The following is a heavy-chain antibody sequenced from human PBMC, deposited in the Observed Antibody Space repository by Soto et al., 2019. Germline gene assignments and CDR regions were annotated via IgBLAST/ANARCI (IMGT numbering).Heavy chain of an antibody. CDR1: GSTFSSYA. Sequence: LRLSCAASGSTFSSYAMSWVRQAPGKGLEWVSAISGSGGSTYYADSVKGRFTISRDNSKNTLYLQMNSLRAEDTAVYYCAKGRNTVTTDGMDVWGQGTTVTVSS. V-gene: IGHV3-23*01. CDR2: ISGSGGST. J-gene: IGHJ6*02. CDR3: AKGRNTVTTDGMDV. D-gene: IGHD4-17*01.